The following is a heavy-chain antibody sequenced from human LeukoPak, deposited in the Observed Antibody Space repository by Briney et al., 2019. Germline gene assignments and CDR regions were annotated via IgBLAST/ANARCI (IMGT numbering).Heavy chain of an antibody. CDR2: IYCSGTT. CDR3: ARGIQLWLRPYYFDY. CDR1: GGSISSSSYY. V-gene: IGHV4-39*01. J-gene: IGHJ4*02. Sequence: KTSETLSLTCTVSGGSISSSSYYWGWLRQPPGKGLDWTGSIYCSGTTYSNSSLNRLATLSVNSSKNQFSLKLSSVTDADTAVYYCARGIQLWLRPYYFDYWGQGTLVTVSS. D-gene: IGHD5-18*01.